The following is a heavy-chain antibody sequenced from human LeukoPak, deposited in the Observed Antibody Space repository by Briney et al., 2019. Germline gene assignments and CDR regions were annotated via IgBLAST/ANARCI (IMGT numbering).Heavy chain of an antibody. CDR2: IYHSGIT. J-gene: IGHJ6*02. V-gene: IGHV4-39*01. D-gene: IGHD3-10*01. Sequence: SETLSLTCTVSGVSISSSTSYYWGWVRQPPGKGLDCIGSIYHSGITYYNPSLKSRVSISADTSKNQFSLRLSSVTVADTAVYYRATMVRAVSPYYGTDVWGQGTTVTVSS. CDR3: ATMVRAVSPYYGTDV. CDR1: GVSISSSTSYY.